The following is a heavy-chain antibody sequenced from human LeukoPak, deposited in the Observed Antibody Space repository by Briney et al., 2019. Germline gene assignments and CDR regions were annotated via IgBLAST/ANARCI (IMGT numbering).Heavy chain of an antibody. J-gene: IGHJ4*02. CDR1: GFTFSSYE. Sequence: PGGSLRLSCAASGFTFSSYEMNWVRQAPGKRLEWVSIIFGAGKNTTYYADSVKGRFTVSRDNSKNTLYLQMTNLRPEDTAKYYCAKRNTMIRGGPSFDYWGQGILVAVSS. D-gene: IGHD3-10*01. CDR3: AKRNTMIRGGPSFDY. CDR2: IFGAGKNTT. V-gene: IGHV3-23*03.